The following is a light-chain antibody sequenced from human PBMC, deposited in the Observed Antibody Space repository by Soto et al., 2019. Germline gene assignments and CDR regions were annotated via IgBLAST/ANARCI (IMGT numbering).Light chain of an antibody. J-gene: IGKJ5*01. V-gene: IGKV3-15*01. CDR2: GAS. Sequence: EIVMTQSTATLSVSPGERATLYCRASQSISNNVAWYQQKPGQAPRLPTYGASTRATAIPARFSGSWSGTEFTLTISSLQSEDFAVYYCQQYNNWPPITLGQGTRLEIK. CDR1: QSISNN. CDR3: QQYNNWPPIT.